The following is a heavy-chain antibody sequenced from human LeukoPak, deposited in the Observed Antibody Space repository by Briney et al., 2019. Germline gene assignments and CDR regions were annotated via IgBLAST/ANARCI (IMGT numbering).Heavy chain of an antibody. CDR3: ARGGGSSGYAFDY. Sequence: SVKVSCKASGYTFTGYYMHWVRQAPGQGLEWMGWINPNSGGTNYAQKFQGRVTMTRDTSISTAYMELSRLRSDDTAVYYCARGGGSSGYAFDYWGQGTLVTVSS. V-gene: IGHV1-2*02. CDR1: GYTFTGYY. J-gene: IGHJ4*02. D-gene: IGHD3-22*01. CDR2: INPNSGGT.